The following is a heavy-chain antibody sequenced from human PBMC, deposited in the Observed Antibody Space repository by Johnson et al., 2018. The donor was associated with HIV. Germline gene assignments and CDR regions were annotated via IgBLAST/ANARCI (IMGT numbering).Heavy chain of an antibody. CDR2: LKSKSDGGAT. J-gene: IGHJ3*02. CDR3: TTDPPGLSSTSERDAFDI. V-gene: IGHV3-15*01. CDR1: GFTFSSNA. D-gene: IGHD2-2*01. Sequence: VQLVESGGGLVQPGGSLRLSCAASGFTFSSNAMSWVRQAPGKGLEWVGRLKSKSDGGATDHAAPVKGRLTISRDGSKNTLYLQMNSLKTEDTAVYYCTTDPPGLSSTSERDAFDIWGQGTMVTVSS.